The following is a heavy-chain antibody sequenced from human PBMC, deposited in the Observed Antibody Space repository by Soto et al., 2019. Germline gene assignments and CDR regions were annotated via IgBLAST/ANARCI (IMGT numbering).Heavy chain of an antibody. D-gene: IGHD3-22*01. CDR1: GFTFRGYA. CDR2: TDYDGNNK. V-gene: IGHV3-33*01. Sequence: QVQLVESGGGVVQPGRSLRLSCAASGFTFRGYAMNWVRQAPGKGLEWVALTDYDGNNKYYADSVKGRFTISRDNSRNTLYLQMNSLRAEDTAVYYCARRTGSSSSGFYAIDVWGQGTMVTVSS. CDR3: ARRTGSSSSGFYAIDV. J-gene: IGHJ6*02.